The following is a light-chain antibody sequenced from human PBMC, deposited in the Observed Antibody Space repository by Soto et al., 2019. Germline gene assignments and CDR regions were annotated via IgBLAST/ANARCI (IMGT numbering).Light chain of an antibody. Sequence: QTVVTQEPSLTVSPGETVTLTCASSTGAVSSGNYPIWFQQKPGQAPGALISSTTKRRSWTPARFSGSILGGKAALTLSGVQPEDEGEYFCLLYFPGPLLVFGGGTMLTVL. J-gene: IGLJ3*02. CDR3: LLYFPGPLLV. CDR1: TGAVSSGNY. CDR2: STT. V-gene: IGLV7-43*01.